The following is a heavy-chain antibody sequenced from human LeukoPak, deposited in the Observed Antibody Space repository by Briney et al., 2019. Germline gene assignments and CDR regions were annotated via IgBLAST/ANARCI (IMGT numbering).Heavy chain of an antibody. V-gene: IGHV1-69*13. D-gene: IGHD2-21*02. J-gene: IGHJ5*02. Sequence: SVKVPCKASGGTFSSYAISWVRQAPGQGLEWMGGIIPIFGTANYAQEFQGRVTITADESTSTAYMELRSLRSEDTAVYYCARRAVCGGDCYSRWFDPWGQGTLVTVSS. CDR1: GGTFSSYA. CDR2: IIPIFGTA. CDR3: ARRAVCGGDCYSRWFDP.